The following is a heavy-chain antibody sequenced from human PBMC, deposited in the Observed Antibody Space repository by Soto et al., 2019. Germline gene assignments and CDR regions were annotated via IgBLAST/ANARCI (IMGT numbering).Heavy chain of an antibody. CDR2: ISTFNGNA. J-gene: IGHJ5*01. D-gene: IGHD6-19*01. V-gene: IGHV1-18*04. Sequence: QVQLVQSGAEVKKPGASVKVSCKASGYTFSSNGVSWVRQAPGQGLEWMGWISTFNGNAHYAQKFQGRVTMTTDTSTNTAYRELTSLRSDDTAVYYCARLHGYSSGWYDSWGQGTLVTVSS. CDR3: ARLHGYSSGWYDS. CDR1: GYTFSSNG.